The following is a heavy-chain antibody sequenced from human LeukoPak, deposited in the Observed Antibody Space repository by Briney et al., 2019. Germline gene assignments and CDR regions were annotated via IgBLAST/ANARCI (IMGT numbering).Heavy chain of an antibody. Sequence: PSETLSLTCTVSGGSISSYYWSWIRQPPGKGLEWIGYIYYSGSTNYNPSLKSRVTISVDTSKNQFSLKLSSVTAADTAVYYCARHVGRRYCSGGSCYNLDAFDIWGQGTMVTVSS. CDR2: IYYSGST. D-gene: IGHD2-15*01. V-gene: IGHV4-59*08. CDR1: GGSISSYY. J-gene: IGHJ3*02. CDR3: ARHVGRRYCSGGSCYNLDAFDI.